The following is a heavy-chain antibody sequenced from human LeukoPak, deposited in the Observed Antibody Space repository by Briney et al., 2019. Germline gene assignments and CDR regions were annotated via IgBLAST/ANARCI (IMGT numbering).Heavy chain of an antibody. CDR3: ARGTGPSIVVARGAFDY. D-gene: IGHD2-2*01. Sequence: GGSLRLSCAAAGFTFSSFWMTWVRQAPGKGLEWVANIRQDGSEKYYVDSVKGRFTISRDNAKNSLYLQMNSLRDEDTAVYYCARGTGPSIVVARGAFDYWGQGTLVTVSS. CDR2: IRQDGSEK. J-gene: IGHJ4*02. V-gene: IGHV3-7*04. CDR1: GFTFSSFW.